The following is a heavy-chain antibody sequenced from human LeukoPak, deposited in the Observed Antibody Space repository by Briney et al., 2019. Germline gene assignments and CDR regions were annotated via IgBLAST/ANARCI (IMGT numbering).Heavy chain of an antibody. CDR3: TKELHVAVAVAYYYYFYMDV. CDR1: GFAFTTFA. V-gene: IGHV3-23*01. J-gene: IGHJ6*03. Sequence: PGGSLRLSCAASGFAFTTFAMGWVRQSPGKGLEWLSTINGGGNTTFYADSVKGRFTISRDNSKSTLYLHMDSLRPDDTAIYYCTKELHVAVAVAYYYYFYMDVWGSGTAVTVSS. CDR2: INGGGNTT. D-gene: IGHD6-19*01.